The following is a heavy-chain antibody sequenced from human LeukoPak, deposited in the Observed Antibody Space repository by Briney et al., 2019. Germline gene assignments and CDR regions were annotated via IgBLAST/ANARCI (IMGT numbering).Heavy chain of an antibody. Sequence: SETLSLTCAVYDGSFSGSYCTWIRQPPGKGLEWIGEINHSGSANYNPSLKSRVTILLGTSKNQFSLNLSSVTAADTAVYYCARRPRGVIIKAWFDSWGQGTLVTVSS. V-gene: IGHV4-34*01. CDR1: DGSFSGSY. D-gene: IGHD3-10*01. J-gene: IGHJ5*01. CDR3: ARRPRGVIIKAWFDS. CDR2: INHSGSA.